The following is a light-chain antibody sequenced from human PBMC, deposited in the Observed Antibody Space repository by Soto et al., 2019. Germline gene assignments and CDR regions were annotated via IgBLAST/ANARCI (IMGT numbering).Light chain of an antibody. V-gene: IGKV3D-20*01. CDR3: QQYSRSPT. CDR2: DAS. J-gene: IGKJ4*01. Sequence: ETVLTQSPATLSLSPGESATLSCGASQSVSSSYLAWYQQKPGLAPRLLIYDASSRATGIPDRFSGSGSGTDFTLTISRLEPEDFAVYYCQQYSRSPTFGGGTKVEIK. CDR1: QSVSSSY.